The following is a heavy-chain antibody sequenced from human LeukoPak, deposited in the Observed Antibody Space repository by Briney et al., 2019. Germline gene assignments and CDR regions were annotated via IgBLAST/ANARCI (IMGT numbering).Heavy chain of an antibody. CDR2: IYYSGST. Sequence: SETLSLTCTVSGGSISSYYWGWIRQPPGKGLEWIGSIYYSGSTYYNPSLKSRVTISVDTSKNQFSLKLSSVTAADTAVYYCARWTYDSSGYYYSAQYYFDYWGQGTLVTVSS. D-gene: IGHD3-22*01. CDR3: ARWTYDSSGYYYSAQYYFDY. J-gene: IGHJ4*02. V-gene: IGHV4-39*07. CDR1: GGSISSYY.